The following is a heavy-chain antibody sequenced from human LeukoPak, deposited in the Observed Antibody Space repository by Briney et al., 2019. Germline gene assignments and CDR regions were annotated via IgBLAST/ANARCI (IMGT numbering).Heavy chain of an antibody. V-gene: IGHV4-4*02. CDR3: AREGGFYRPLDY. Sequence: PSETLSLTCAVSGGSVSSTNWWTWFRQPPGKGLEWIGEVHLDGRANYNPSLTGRLTMSVDLYENHISLKLTSVTAADTAVYYCAREGGFYRPLDYSGQGTLVTVSS. CDR1: GGSVSSTNW. CDR2: VHLDGRA. D-gene: IGHD3-3*01. J-gene: IGHJ4*02.